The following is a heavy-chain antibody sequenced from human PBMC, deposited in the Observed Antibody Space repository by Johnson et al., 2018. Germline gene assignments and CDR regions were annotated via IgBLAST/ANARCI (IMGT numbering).Heavy chain of an antibody. J-gene: IGHJ4*02. CDR2: INHIGST. CDR3: ARGKVWWLPHPYFDY. V-gene: IGHV4-34*01. D-gene: IGHD5-12*01. Sequence: QVQLQQWGAGLLKPSETLSLTCAVYGGSFSGYYWSWIRQPPGKGLEWIGEINHIGSTNYNPSLKSRVTISVDTSKNQFSLKLSSVTAADTAVYYCARGKVWWLPHPYFDYWGQGTLVTVSS. CDR1: GGSFSGYY.